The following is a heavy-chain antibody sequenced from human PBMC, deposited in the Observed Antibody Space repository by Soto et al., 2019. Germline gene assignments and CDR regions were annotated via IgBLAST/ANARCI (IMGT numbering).Heavy chain of an antibody. CDR3: VTSRVSIAVAGETEYYFDY. CDR1: GYTFTCYY. D-gene: IGHD6-19*01. J-gene: IGHJ4*02. Sequence: GASVKVSCKASGYTFTCYYVHWVRQAPGQGLEWMGWVNPNSGGTNYAQKFQGWVTMTRDASISTAYMELSRLRSDDTAVYYCVTSRVSIAVAGETEYYFDYWGQGTLVTVSS. V-gene: IGHV1-2*04. CDR2: VNPNSGGT.